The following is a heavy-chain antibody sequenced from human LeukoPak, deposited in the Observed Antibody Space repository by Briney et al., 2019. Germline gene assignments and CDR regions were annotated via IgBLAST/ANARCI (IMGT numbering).Heavy chain of an antibody. V-gene: IGHV4-59*12. Sequence: SETLSLTCTVSGGSISSYYWSWIRQPPGKGLEWIGYIYYSGSTNYNPSLKSRVTISVDTSKNQFSLKLSSVTAADTAVYYCARERREQLLPPYTRSVTYFDYWGQGTLVTVSS. CDR2: IYYSGST. CDR3: ARERREQLLPPYTRSVTYFDY. J-gene: IGHJ4*02. CDR1: GGSISSYY. D-gene: IGHD2-2*01.